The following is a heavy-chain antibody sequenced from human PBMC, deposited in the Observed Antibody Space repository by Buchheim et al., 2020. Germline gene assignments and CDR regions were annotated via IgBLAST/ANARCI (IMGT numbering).Heavy chain of an antibody. CDR1: GLAFNNRW. V-gene: IGHV3-74*01. CDR2: VNSDASPT. CDR3: ASDWSYALDV. Sequence: VQLVESGGGLVQPGGSLRLSCAVSGLAFNNRWMHWVRQAPGKGLVWVSHVNSDASPTPYADSVKGRFTISRDHAKHTLYLQMNSLRAEDTAVYYCASDWSYALDVWGQGTT. J-gene: IGHJ6*02.